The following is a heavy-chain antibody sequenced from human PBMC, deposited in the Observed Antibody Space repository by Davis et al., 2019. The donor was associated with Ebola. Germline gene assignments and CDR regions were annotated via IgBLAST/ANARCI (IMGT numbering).Heavy chain of an antibody. CDR3: SRGILVYAIPTYYYYMDV. D-gene: IGHD2-8*01. CDR1: GGSISSYY. J-gene: IGHJ6*03. Sequence: MPSETLSLTCTVSGGSISSYYWSWIRQPPGKGLEWIGYIYYSVSTNYNPSLKSRVTISVDTSKNQFSLMLSSVTAADTAVYYCSRGILVYAIPTYYYYMDVWGKGTTVTVSS. CDR2: IYYSVST. V-gene: IGHV4-59*01.